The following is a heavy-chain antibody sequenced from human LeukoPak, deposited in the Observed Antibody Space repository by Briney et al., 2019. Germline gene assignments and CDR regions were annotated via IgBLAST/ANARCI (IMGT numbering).Heavy chain of an antibody. J-gene: IGHJ4*02. CDR1: GFTFSSYG. CDR3: AKDYYGSED. Sequence: PGRSLRLSCAASGFTFSSYGMHWVRQAPGKGLEWVAVISYDGSNKYYADSVKGRFTISRDNSKNTLYLQMNNLRAEDTAVYYCAKDYYGSEDWGQGTLVTVSS. V-gene: IGHV3-30*18. D-gene: IGHD3-10*01. CDR2: ISYDGSNK.